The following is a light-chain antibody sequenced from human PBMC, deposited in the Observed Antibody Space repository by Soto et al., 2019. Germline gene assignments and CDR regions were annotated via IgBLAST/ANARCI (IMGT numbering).Light chain of an antibody. J-gene: IGKJ1*01. V-gene: IGKV3-20*01. Sequence: EIVLTQSPGTLSLSPGERATLSCRASQSVSSSYLAWYQQKPGQAPRLLIYGASSRATGIPDRFSGSVSGTDFTLTISRLEPEDFAVYYCQQYGSSLWTFGQWTKVEIK. CDR1: QSVSSSY. CDR2: GAS. CDR3: QQYGSSLWT.